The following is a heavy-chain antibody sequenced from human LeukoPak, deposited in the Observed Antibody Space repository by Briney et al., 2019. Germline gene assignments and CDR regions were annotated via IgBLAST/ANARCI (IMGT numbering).Heavy chain of an antibody. Sequence: GGSLRLSCAASGFTFSSYAMHWVRQAPGKGLEYVSAISSNGGGTYYADSVKGRFTISRGNSKNTLYLQMGSLRAEDMAVYYCARGSRATLGELPDYWGQGTLVTVSS. J-gene: IGHJ4*02. D-gene: IGHD3-10*01. CDR3: ARGSRATLGELPDY. CDR2: ISSNGGGT. CDR1: GFTFSSYA. V-gene: IGHV3-64*02.